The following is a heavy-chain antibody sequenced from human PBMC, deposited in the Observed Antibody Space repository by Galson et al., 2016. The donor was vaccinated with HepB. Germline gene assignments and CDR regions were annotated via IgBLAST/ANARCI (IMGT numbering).Heavy chain of an antibody. Sequence: SLRLSCAASGFTFSSFGMHWVRQAPGKGLEWVAVIWYDGSNKYYADSVKGRFTISRDNSKNTLYLQMNSLRAEDTAVYYCARDAQWPGYYSDYWGQGTLVTVSS. CDR2: IWYDGSNK. V-gene: IGHV3-33*01. CDR3: ARDAQWPGYYSDY. CDR1: GFTFSSFG. D-gene: IGHD6-19*01. J-gene: IGHJ4*02.